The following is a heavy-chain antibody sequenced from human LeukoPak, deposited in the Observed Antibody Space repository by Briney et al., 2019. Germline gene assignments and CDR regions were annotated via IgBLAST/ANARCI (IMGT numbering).Heavy chain of an antibody. J-gene: IGHJ3*02. D-gene: IGHD6-6*01. CDR1: GFTFSTYS. Sequence: GGSLRLSCAASGFTFSTYSMNWVRQAPGKGLEWVAIIRYDGSNKYYADSVKGRFTISRDNSKNTLYLQMNSLRAEDTAVYYCAKDQEWVAARPGSVFDIWGQGTMVTVSS. CDR2: IRYDGSNK. CDR3: AKDQEWVAARPGSVFDI. V-gene: IGHV3-30*02.